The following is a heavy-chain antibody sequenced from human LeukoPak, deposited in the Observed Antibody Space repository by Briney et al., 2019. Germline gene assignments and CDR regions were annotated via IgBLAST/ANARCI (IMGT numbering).Heavy chain of an antibody. V-gene: IGHV3-23*01. CDR3: AKGGDSGDSDLDS. CDR1: GFTFTSCA. CDR2: ISGSGLRT. Sequence: PGGSLSLTCTASGFTFTSCAMNWVRQAPGQGLAWVSTISGSGLRTYYAESVKGRFTIARDISQNALFLQLNSLRVDDTAIYYCAKGGDSGDSDLDSWGQGTLVTVSS. J-gene: IGHJ4*02. D-gene: IGHD4-17*01.